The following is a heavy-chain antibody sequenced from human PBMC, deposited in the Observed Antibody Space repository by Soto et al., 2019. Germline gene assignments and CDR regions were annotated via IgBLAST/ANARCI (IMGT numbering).Heavy chain of an antibody. CDR1: GFTFSSYA. Sequence: PGGSLRLSCAASGFTFSSYAMSWVRQAPGKGLEWVSAISGSGGSTYYADSVKGRFTISRDNSKNTLYLQMNSLRAEDTAVYYCAKDAPSIVVVPAATIDYWGQGTLVTVSS. CDR2: ISGSGGST. J-gene: IGHJ4*02. D-gene: IGHD2-2*01. V-gene: IGHV3-23*01. CDR3: AKDAPSIVVVPAATIDY.